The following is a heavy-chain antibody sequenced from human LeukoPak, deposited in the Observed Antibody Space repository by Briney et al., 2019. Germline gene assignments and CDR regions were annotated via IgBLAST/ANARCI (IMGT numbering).Heavy chain of an antibody. V-gene: IGHV4-39*07. D-gene: IGHD6-13*01. Sequence: SETLSLTCTVSGGSISSSSYYWGWIRQPPGKGLEWIGSIYYSGSTYYNPSLKSRVTISVDTSKNQFSLKLSSVTAADTAVYYCARDHRLPGSWLDWFDPWGQGTLVTVSS. CDR1: GGSISSSSYY. CDR3: ARDHRLPGSWLDWFDP. CDR2: IYYSGST. J-gene: IGHJ5*02.